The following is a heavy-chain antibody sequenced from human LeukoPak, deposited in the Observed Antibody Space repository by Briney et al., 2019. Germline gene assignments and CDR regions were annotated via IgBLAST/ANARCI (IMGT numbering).Heavy chain of an antibody. D-gene: IGHD3-3*01. CDR2: IKHSGST. J-gene: IGHJ4*02. Sequence: SETLSLTWAGYGGSFSGYYWSWIRRPPGKGLEWIGEIKHSGSTNYNPSLKSRVTISVDTSQNQFSLKLSSVTAADTAVYYCARARITIFGVVIVPFAYWGQGTLVTVCS. CDR1: GGSFSGYY. V-gene: IGHV4-34*01. CDR3: ARARITIFGVVIVPFAY.